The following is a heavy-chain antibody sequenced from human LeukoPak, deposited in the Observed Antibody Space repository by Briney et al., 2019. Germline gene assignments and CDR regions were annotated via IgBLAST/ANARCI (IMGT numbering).Heavy chain of an antibody. CDR3: ARDSPYYDSSSDAFDI. J-gene: IGHJ3*02. D-gene: IGHD3-22*01. CDR1: GFTSSTYS. V-gene: IGHV3-21*01. CDR2: ISSSSLYI. Sequence: GGSLRLSCEVSGFTSSTYSMNWVRQAPGKGLEWVSSISSSSLYIYYADSVKGRFTISRDNAKNSLYLQMNSLRAEDTAVYYCARDSPYYDSSSDAFDIWGQGTMVTVSS.